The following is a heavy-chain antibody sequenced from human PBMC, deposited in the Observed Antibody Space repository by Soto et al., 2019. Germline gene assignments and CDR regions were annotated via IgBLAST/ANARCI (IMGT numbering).Heavy chain of an antibody. D-gene: IGHD6-13*01. CDR3: ATQDDSSSWYYYYGMDV. J-gene: IGHJ6*02. Sequence: PWGSLRLSCAASGFTFSGYSRNWIRQAPGKGLEWVSYISNSSSYIYYADSVKRRFTISRDNAKNSLYLQMNSLRAEDTAVYYCATQDDSSSWYYYYGMDVWGQGTTVTVSS. CDR1: GFTFSGYS. CDR2: ISNSSSYI. V-gene: IGHV3-21*01.